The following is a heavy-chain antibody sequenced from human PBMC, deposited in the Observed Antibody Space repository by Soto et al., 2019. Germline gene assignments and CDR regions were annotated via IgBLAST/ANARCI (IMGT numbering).Heavy chain of an antibody. J-gene: IGHJ2*01. V-gene: IGHV4-34*01. CDR3: ARGVSDTAMVNWYFDL. CDR2: INHSGST. CDR1: GGSFSGYY. Sequence: SQTLSLTCAVYGGSFSGYYWSWIRQPPGKGLEWIGEINHSGSTNYNPSLKSRVTISVDTSKNQFSLKLGSVTAADTAVYYCARGVSDTAMVNWYFDLWGRGTLVTVSS. D-gene: IGHD5-18*01.